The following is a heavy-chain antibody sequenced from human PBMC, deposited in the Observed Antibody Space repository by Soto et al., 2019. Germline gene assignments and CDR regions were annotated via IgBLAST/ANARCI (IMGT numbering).Heavy chain of an antibody. CDR1: GFTFSSYA. V-gene: IGHV3-23*04. Sequence: VQLVQSGAEVKKPGSSVKVSCKASGFTFSSYAMSWVRQAQGKGLEWVSTVTSSASSTYYADSVKGRFTISRDNSKNTLYLQMNSLRAEDTAVYYCAKDSVYYDGSGYFGGLEYFQYWGQGTLVTVSS. CDR3: AKDSVYYDGSGYFGGLEYFQY. CDR2: VTSSASST. J-gene: IGHJ1*01. D-gene: IGHD3-22*01.